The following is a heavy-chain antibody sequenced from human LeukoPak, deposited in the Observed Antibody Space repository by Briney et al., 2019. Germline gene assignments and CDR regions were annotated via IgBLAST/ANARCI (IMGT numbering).Heavy chain of an antibody. CDR1: GFSLSDYW. Sequence: GGSLRLSCAASGFSLSDYWMTWVRQAPGKGLECVGNIKYDGSEIYYLDSVRGRFSISRDNAKNSLYLQMNSLRVEDTAVYYCTRDLNHDSSGWGQGTPVTFSS. J-gene: IGHJ4*02. CDR2: IKYDGSEI. CDR3: TRDLNHDSSG. D-gene: IGHD3-22*01. V-gene: IGHV3-7*01.